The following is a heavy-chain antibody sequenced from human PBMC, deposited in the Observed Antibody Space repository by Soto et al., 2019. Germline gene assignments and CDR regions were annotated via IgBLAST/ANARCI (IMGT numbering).Heavy chain of an antibody. V-gene: IGHV3-72*01. J-gene: IGHJ6*02. Sequence: EVQLVESGGGLVQPGGSLRLSCAASGFTSSDHYMDWVRQAPGKGLEWVGRIRNKANSYTTEYAASVKGRFTISGDESKNSLYLQMNSLKTEDTAVSYCTRDLAPGMPRGLDVWGQGITVTVSS. D-gene: IGHD2-2*01. CDR3: TRDLAPGMPRGLDV. CDR2: IRNKANSYTT. CDR1: GFTSSDHY.